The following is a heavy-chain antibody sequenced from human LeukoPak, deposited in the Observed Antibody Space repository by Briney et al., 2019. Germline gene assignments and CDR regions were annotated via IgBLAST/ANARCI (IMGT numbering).Heavy chain of an antibody. CDR3: ARASPHMVRGDFDY. J-gene: IGHJ4*02. CDR1: GGSISSYY. Sequence: PSETLSLTCTVSGGSISSYYWSWIRQPAGKGLEWIGRIYTSGSTNYNPSLKSRVTMSVDTSKTQFSLRLSSVTAADTAVYYCARASPHMVRGDFDYWGQGTLVTVSS. V-gene: IGHV4-4*07. CDR2: IYTSGST. D-gene: IGHD3-10*01.